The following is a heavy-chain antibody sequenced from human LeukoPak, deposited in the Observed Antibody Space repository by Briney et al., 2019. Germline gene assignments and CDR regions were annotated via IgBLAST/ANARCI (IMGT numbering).Heavy chain of an antibody. CDR1: GFTFSSYA. CDR2: ISYDGSNK. CDR3: ARAAMTTVTTAY. J-gene: IGHJ4*02. V-gene: IGHV3-30*04. Sequence: GRSLRLSCAASGFTFSSYAMHWVRQAPGKGLEWVAVISYDGSNKYYADSVKVRFTISRDNSKNTLYLQMNSLRAEDTAVYYCARAAMTTVTTAYWGQGTLVTVSS. D-gene: IGHD4-17*01.